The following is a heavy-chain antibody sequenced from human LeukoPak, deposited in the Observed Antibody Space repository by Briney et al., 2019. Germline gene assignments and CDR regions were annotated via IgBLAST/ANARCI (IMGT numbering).Heavy chain of an antibody. CDR2: IRYDGSIK. D-gene: IGHD1-26*01. CDR1: GFTFSDYG. Sequence: PGGSLRLSCAASGFTFSDYGMVWVRQAPGKGLEWVAFIRYDGSIKYYADSVKDRFTVSRDNSRNTLYLQMNSLRAEDTAVYYCARDQLGRGSYSTLDAFDIWGQGTMVTVSS. J-gene: IGHJ3*02. V-gene: IGHV3-30*02. CDR3: ARDQLGRGSYSTLDAFDI.